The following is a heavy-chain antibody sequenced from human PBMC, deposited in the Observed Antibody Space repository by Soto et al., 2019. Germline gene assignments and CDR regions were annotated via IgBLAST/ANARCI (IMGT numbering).Heavy chain of an antibody. D-gene: IGHD3-16*01. Sequence: GGSLRLSCAASGFTFRNYAMTWARQAPGKGLEWVSSLLRSGSSAYYADSVRGRFTISSDTSANSLYLQMDNLRAEDTAIYYCAKDAISGEGIWLMESWGQGTVVTV. J-gene: IGHJ4*02. V-gene: IGHV3-23*01. CDR3: AKDAISGEGIWLMES. CDR1: GFTFRNYA. CDR2: LLRSGSSA.